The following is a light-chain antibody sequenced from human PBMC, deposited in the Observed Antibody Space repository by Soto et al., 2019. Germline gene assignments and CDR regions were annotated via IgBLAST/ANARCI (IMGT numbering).Light chain of an antibody. CDR2: GAS. CDR1: QSVSSN. Sequence: EIVMTQSPATLSVSPGERVTLSCRASQSVSSNLAWYQQKPGQAPRLLIYGASSRATGIPDRFSGSGSGTDFTLTISRLEPEDFAVYYCQQYASSPWTFGQGTKVDI. V-gene: IGKV3-20*01. J-gene: IGKJ1*01. CDR3: QQYASSPWT.